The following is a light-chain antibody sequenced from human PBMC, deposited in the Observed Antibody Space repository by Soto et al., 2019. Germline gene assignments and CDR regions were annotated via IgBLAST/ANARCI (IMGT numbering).Light chain of an antibody. CDR1: QSVSSSY. CDR2: GAS. CDR3: QQYGSSPTLT. V-gene: IGKV3-20*01. J-gene: IGKJ1*01. Sequence: EIVLTQSPGTLSLSPGERATLSCRASQSVSSSYLAWYHQKPGQAPRLLIYGASSRATGIPDRFSGSGSGTDFTLTISRLEAEDLAVYYCQQYGSSPTLTFGQGNKVAIK.